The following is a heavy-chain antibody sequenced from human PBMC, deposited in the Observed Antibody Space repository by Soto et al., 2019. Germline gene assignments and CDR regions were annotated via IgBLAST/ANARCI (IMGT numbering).Heavy chain of an antibody. J-gene: IGHJ4*02. Sequence: PGGSLRLSCAASGFTVSSNYMSWVRQAPGKGLEWVSVIYSGGSTYYADSVKGRFTISRDNSKNTLYLQMNSLRAEDTAVYYCARDGYYDSSGSYYWGQGTLVTVSS. CDR3: ARDGYYDSSGSYY. CDR1: GFTVSSNY. CDR2: IYSGGST. D-gene: IGHD3-22*01. V-gene: IGHV3-53*01.